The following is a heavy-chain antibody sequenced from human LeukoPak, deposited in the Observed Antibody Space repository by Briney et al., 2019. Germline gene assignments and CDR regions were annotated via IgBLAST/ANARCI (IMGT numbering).Heavy chain of an antibody. V-gene: IGHV4-39*01. D-gene: IGHD4-23*01. CDR3: ARGRSGYGGNSGIASCDF. CDR1: GGSISSSNYY. CDR2: IYYIGST. J-gene: IGHJ4*02. Sequence: SETLSLTCTVSGGSISSSNYYWGWIRQPPGKGLEWIVSIYYIGSTYYNPSLKSRVTISVDTSKNQFSLKLSSVTAADTAVYYCARGRSGYGGNSGIASCDFWGQGTLVTVSS.